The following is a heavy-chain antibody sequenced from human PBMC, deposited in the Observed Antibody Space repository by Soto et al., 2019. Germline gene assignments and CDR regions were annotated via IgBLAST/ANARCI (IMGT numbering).Heavy chain of an antibody. D-gene: IGHD6-6*01. CDR1: GGSISSSNW. CDR2: IYHSGST. V-gene: IGHV4-4*02. CDR3: ASLSIAARPYYYYYGMDV. J-gene: IGHJ6*02. Sequence: QVQLQESGPGLVKPSGTLSLTCAVSGGSISSSNWWRWVRQPPGKGLEWIGEIYHSGSTNYNPSLKSRVTISVDKSKNQFSLKLSSVTAADTAVYYCASLSIAARPYYYYYGMDVWGQGTTVTVSS.